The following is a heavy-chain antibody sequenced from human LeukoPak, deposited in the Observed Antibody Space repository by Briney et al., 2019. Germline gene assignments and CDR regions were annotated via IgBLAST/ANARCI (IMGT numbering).Heavy chain of an antibody. J-gene: IGHJ6*04. D-gene: IGHD3-10*01. CDR3: ARDGLYGSGGPNYYYYGMDV. V-gene: IGHV1-69*01. CDR2: IIPIFGTA. Sequence: ASVKVSCKASGGTFSIYAISWVRQAPGQGLEWMGGIIPIFGTANYAQKFQGRVTITADESTSTAYMELSSLRSEDTAVYYCARDGLYGSGGPNYYYYGMDVWGKGTTVTVSS. CDR1: GGTFSIYA.